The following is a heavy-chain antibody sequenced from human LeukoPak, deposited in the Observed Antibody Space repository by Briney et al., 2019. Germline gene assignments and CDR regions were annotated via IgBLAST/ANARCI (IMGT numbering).Heavy chain of an antibody. CDR2: INHSESN. Sequence: SETLSLTCAVYGGSFSGYYCSWIRQPPPTGLALIGEINHSESNNYNPSLKRRITISVYTSTNQISLKLSSVSAADTAVYYCARGLGRTGEGFAFDIWGEGTMVTVSS. D-gene: IGHD3-16*01. J-gene: IGHJ3*02. CDR1: GGSFSGYY. V-gene: IGHV4-34*01. CDR3: ARGLGRTGEGFAFDI.